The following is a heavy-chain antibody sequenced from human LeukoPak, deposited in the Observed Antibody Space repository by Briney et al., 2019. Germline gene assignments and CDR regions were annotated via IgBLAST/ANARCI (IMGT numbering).Heavy chain of an antibody. J-gene: IGHJ4*02. CDR2: ITASGAGT. CDR1: GFALSDYA. V-gene: IGHV3-64*02. D-gene: IGHD6-19*01. CDR3: ARGGAVALH. Sequence: GGSLRLSCAASGFALSDYAVHWVRQAPGKGLEYVSVITASGAGTYYADSVKGRFTISKDTSKNTLFLQMGGLRLNDTATYYCARGGAVALHWGQGTLVTVSS.